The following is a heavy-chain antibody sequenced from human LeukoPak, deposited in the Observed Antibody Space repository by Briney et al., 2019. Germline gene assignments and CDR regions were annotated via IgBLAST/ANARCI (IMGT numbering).Heavy chain of an antibody. D-gene: IGHD3-16*02. Sequence: KPGGSLRLSCAASGFTFSNAWMSWVRQAPGKGLEWVGRIKSKTDGGTTDYAAPVKGRFTISRDDSKNTLYLQMNSLKTEDTAVYYCTTYIMITFGGVIPDFDYWGQGTLVTVSS. CDR1: GFTFSNAW. CDR2: IKSKTDGGTT. J-gene: IGHJ4*02. CDR3: TTYIMITFGGVIPDFDY. V-gene: IGHV3-15*01.